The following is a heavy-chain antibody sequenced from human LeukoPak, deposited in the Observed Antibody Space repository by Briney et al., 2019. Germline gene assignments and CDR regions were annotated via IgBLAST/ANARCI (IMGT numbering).Heavy chain of an antibody. D-gene: IGHD3-10*01. V-gene: IGHV3-11*01. CDR3: AKDLFSGSGRAGNMDV. CDR1: GFTFSDYC. J-gene: IGHJ6*03. CDR2: ISSGGTTI. Sequence: GGSLRLSCAAAGFTFSDYCMSWIRQTPGKGLEWVSYISSGGTTIYYADSVKGRFTVSRDDAKSSLYLQMNSLRAEDTAVYYCAKDLFSGSGRAGNMDVWGNGTTVIVSS.